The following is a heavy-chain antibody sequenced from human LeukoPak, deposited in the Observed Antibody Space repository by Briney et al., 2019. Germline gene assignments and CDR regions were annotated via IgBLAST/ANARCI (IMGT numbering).Heavy chain of an antibody. CDR3: ARTSASGATYFDY. Sequence: SQTLSLTCTVSGGSISGGGYYWSWIRQPPGKGLEWIGEINHSGSTNYNPSLKSRVTISVDTSKNQFSLKLSSVTAADTAVYYCARTSASGATYFDYWGQGTLVTVSS. V-gene: IGHV4-30-2*01. CDR2: INHSGST. CDR1: GGSISGGGYY. J-gene: IGHJ4*02. D-gene: IGHD1-26*01.